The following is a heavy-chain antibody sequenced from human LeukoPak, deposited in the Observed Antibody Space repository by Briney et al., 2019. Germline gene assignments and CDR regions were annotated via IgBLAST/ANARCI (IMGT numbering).Heavy chain of an antibody. Sequence: PGGSLRLSCAASGFTFTSFAMSWVRQAPGKGLEWVSAIGTTGGTTYYADSVKGRFTISRDNSKNTLYLQMNSLRAGDTAVYYCAKRERVGTTIGHWGQGTLVTVSS. V-gene: IGHV3-23*01. J-gene: IGHJ4*02. CDR3: AKRERVGTTIGH. D-gene: IGHD1-26*01. CDR1: GFTFTSFA. CDR2: IGTTGGTT.